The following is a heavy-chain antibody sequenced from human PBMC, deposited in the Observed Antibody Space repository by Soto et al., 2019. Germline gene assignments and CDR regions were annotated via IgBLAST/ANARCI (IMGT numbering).Heavy chain of an antibody. J-gene: IGHJ6*02. CDR3: ASPLYSRYYGMDV. CDR1: GFTFSSYA. CDR2: ISYDGSNK. D-gene: IGHD4-4*01. Sequence: QVQLVESGGGVVQPGRSLRLTCAASGFTFSSYAMHWVRQAPGKGLEWVAVISYDGSNKYYADSVKGRFTISRDNSKNTLYLQMNSLRAEDTAVYYCASPLYSRYYGMDVWGQGTTVTVSS. V-gene: IGHV3-30-3*01.